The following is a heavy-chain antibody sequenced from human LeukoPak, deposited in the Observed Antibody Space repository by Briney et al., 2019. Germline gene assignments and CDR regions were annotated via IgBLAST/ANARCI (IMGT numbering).Heavy chain of an antibody. CDR3: ARGLVGATRGIDY. CDR2: IIPIFGTT. J-gene: IGHJ4*02. Sequence: SVKVSCKASVGTFSSYAISWVRQAPGQGLEWMGGIIPIFGTTNYAQKFQGRVSITADETTSTAYLELSSLRSEDTAVYYCARGLVGATRGIDYWGQGTVVTVSS. V-gene: IGHV1-69*13. CDR1: VGTFSSYA. D-gene: IGHD1-26*01.